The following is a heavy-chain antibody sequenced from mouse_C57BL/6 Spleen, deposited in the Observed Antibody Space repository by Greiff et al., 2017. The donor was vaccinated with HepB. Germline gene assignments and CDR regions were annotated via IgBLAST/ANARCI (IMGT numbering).Heavy chain of an antibody. CDR1: GFTFSDYG. CDR3: ARDCVTTGVGGLDY. Sequence: DVMLVESGGGLVKPGGSLKLSCAASGFTFSDYGMHWVRQAPEKGLEWVAYISSGSSTIYYADTVKGRFTISRDNAKNTLFLQMTSLRSEDTAMYYCARDCVTTGVGGLDYWGQGTTLTVSS. V-gene: IGHV5-17*01. D-gene: IGHD1-1*01. CDR2: ISSGSSTI. J-gene: IGHJ2*01.